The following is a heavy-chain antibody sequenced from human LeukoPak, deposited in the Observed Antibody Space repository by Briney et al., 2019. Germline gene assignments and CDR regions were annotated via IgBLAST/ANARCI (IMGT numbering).Heavy chain of an antibody. CDR2: INHSGST. CDR3: ARDRYHDYVWGSYRHHRFDY. D-gene: IGHD3-16*02. V-gene: IGHV4-34*01. Sequence: PSETLSLTCAVYGGSFSGYYWSWICQPPGKGLEWIGEINHSGSTNYNPSLKSRVTISVDTSKNQFSLKLSSVTAADTAVYYCARDRYHDYVWGSYRHHRFDYWGQGTLVTVSS. J-gene: IGHJ4*02. CDR1: GGSFSGYY.